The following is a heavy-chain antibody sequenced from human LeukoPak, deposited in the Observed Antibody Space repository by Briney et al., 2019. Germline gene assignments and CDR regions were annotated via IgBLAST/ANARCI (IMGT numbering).Heavy chain of an antibody. J-gene: IGHJ4*02. CDR1: GFTFSSYW. V-gene: IGHV4-4*07. CDR2: IYTSGST. CDR3: ARMSYCTLWFGELCYFDY. D-gene: IGHD3-10*01. Sequence: GSLRLSCAASGFTFSSYWMSWIRQPAGKGLEWIGRIYTSGSTNYNPSLKSRVTMSVDTSKNQFSLKLSSVTAADTAVYYCARMSYCTLWFGELCYFDYWGQGTLVTVSS.